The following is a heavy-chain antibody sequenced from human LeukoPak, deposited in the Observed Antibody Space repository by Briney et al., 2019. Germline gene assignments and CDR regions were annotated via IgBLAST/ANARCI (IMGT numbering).Heavy chain of an antibody. CDR3: ARALRRYSSGWPDY. D-gene: IGHD6-19*01. V-gene: IGHV4-59*01. CDR2: IYYSGST. Sequence: PSETLSLTCTVSGGSISSYYWSWIRQPPGKGLEWIGYIYYSGSTNYNPSLKSRVTISVDTSKNQFSLKLSSVTAADTAVYYCARALRRYSSGWPDYWGQGTLVTVSS. J-gene: IGHJ4*02. CDR1: GGSISSYY.